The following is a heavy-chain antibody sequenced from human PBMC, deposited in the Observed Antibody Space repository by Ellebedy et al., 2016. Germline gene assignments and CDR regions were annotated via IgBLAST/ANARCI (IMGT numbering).Heavy chain of an antibody. V-gene: IGHV3-30-3*01. Sequence: GESLKISCAASGFTFSSYAMHWVRQAPGKGLEWVAVISYDGSNKYYADSVKGRFTISRDNAKNSLFLQMNSLRVEDTAVYYCARIDCTTGHLICDAFDFWGQGTMVTVSS. CDR3: ARIDCTTGHLICDAFDF. J-gene: IGHJ3*01. CDR1: GFTFSSYA. CDR2: ISYDGSNK. D-gene: IGHD2-8*01.